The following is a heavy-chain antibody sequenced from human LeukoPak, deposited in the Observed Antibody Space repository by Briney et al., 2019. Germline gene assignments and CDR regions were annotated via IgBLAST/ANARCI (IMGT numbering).Heavy chain of an antibody. V-gene: IGHV1-46*01. Sequence: ASVKVSCTASGYTLTSYYMHWVRQAPGQGLEWMGIINPSGGSTSYAQKFQGRVTMTRDTSTSTVYMELSSLRSEDTAVYYCARDRDSGWYADYWGQGTLVTVSS. D-gene: IGHD6-19*01. CDR3: ARDRDSGWYADY. J-gene: IGHJ4*02. CDR1: GYTLTSYY. CDR2: INPSGGST.